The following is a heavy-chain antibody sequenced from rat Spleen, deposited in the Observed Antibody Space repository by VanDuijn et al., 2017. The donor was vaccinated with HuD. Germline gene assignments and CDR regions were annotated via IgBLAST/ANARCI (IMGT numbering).Heavy chain of an antibody. J-gene: IGHJ2*01. CDR1: GFTFSDYG. D-gene: IGHD1-9*01. CDR2: ISYGDNSGHSSN. V-gene: IGHV5-29*01. CDR3: ARRHYGYTDYFDS. Sequence: EVQLVESGGGLVQPGRSLKLSCAASGFTFSDYGVAWVRQAPTKGLEWVATISYGDNSGHSSNYYRDSVKGRFTISRDNAKSTLSMQMDSLRSEDTATYYCARRHYGYTDYFDSWGQGVMVTVSS.